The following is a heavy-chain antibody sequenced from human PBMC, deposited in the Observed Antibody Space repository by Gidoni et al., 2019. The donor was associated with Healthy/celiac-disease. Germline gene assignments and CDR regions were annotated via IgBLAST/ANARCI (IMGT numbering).Heavy chain of an antibody. V-gene: IGHV3-30*04. CDR1: GFTFSSYA. CDR2: ISYDGSNK. CDR3: ARDTFETTAPPYYYYMDV. D-gene: IGHD1-1*01. J-gene: IGHJ6*03. Sequence: QVQLVESGGGVVQPGRSLRLSCAASGFTFSSYAMHWVRQAPGKGLEWVAVISYDGSNKYYADSVKGRFTISRDNSKNTLYLQMNSLRAEDTAVYYCARDTFETTAPPYYYYMDVWGKGTTVTVSS.